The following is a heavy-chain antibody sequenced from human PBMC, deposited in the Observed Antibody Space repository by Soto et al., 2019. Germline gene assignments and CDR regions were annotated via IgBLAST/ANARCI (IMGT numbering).Heavy chain of an antibody. J-gene: IGHJ6*03. CDR2: ISGYGDIT. Sequence: GGSLRLSCAASGFTFSSYAMSWVRQAPGKGLEWVSGISGYGDITDYADSVKGRFTISRDNSKNTLYLQMNSLRAEDTAVYFCAKDSSYYYYYYMDVWGKGTTVTVSS. CDR1: GFTFSSYA. V-gene: IGHV3-23*01. CDR3: AKDSSYYYYYYMDV.